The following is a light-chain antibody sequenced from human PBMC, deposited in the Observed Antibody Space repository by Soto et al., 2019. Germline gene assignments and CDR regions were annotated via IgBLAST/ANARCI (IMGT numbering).Light chain of an antibody. V-gene: IGKV3-20*01. CDR3: QQYGSSPLT. CDR2: RAS. CDR1: QSVSSNY. Sequence: EIVMTQSPATLSVSPGERVTLSCRASQSVSSNYLAWYQQKPGQAPKVLIYRASSRATGIPDRFSGSGSGTDFTLTISRLEPEDFAVYYCQQYGSSPLTFGGGTKVDIK. J-gene: IGKJ4*01.